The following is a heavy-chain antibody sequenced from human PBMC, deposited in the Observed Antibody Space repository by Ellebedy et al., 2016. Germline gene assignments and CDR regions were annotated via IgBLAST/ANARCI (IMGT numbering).Heavy chain of an antibody. D-gene: IGHD4/OR15-4a*01. J-gene: IGHJ4*02. CDR3: TLTTGDLDY. CDR2: ISWNSGSI. Sequence: GGSLRLXXAASGFTFDDYAMHWVRQAPGKGLEWVSGISWNSGSIGYADSVKGRFTISRDNAKNSLYLQMNSLRAEDTALYYCTLTTGDLDYWGQGTLVTVSS. V-gene: IGHV3-9*01. CDR1: GFTFDDYA.